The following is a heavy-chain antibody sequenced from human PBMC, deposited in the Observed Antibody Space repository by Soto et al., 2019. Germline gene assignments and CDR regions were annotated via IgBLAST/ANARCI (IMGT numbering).Heavy chain of an antibody. CDR2: IYYSGST. J-gene: IGHJ4*02. V-gene: IGHV4-59*01. CDR3: ARIFITIFGVVIIFCLPMVFDY. D-gene: IGHD3-3*01. CDR1: GGSISSYY. Sequence: SETLSLTCTVSGGSISSYYWSWIRQPPGKGLEWIGYIYYSGSTNYNPSLKSRVTISVDTSKNQFSLKLSSVTAADTAVYYCARIFITIFGVVIIFCLPMVFDYWGQGTLVTVSS.